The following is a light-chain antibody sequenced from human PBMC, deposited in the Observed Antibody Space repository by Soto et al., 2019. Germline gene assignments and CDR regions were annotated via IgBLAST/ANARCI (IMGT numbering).Light chain of an antibody. V-gene: IGKV2D-29*01. CDR1: QSLLHSDGKTY. CDR2: DAS. Sequence: DIVVTQTPLSLSVTPGQPASISCKSSQSLLHSDGKTYLYWYQHKLGQPPRLLIYDASNRATGIPVRFSGSGSGTDFTLTISSLEPEDFAVYYCQQRSTWPPFSFGPGTKVDIK. CDR3: QQRSTWPPFS. J-gene: IGKJ3*01.